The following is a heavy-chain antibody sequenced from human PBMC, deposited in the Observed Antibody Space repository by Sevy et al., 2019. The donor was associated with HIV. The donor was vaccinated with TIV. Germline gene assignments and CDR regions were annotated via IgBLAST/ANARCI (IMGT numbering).Heavy chain of an antibody. CDR1: GYTFTGYF. J-gene: IGHJ4*02. V-gene: IGHV1-2*02. CDR3: ASPGGYRYGSLLDY. Sequence: ASVKVSCKASGYTFTGYFIHWVRQAPGQGLEWMGWINPNSGDTNYAQKFQGRVTVTRDTSINTADMERSRLGSDDTAVCYCASPGGYRYGSLLDYWGQGTLVTVSS. CDR2: INPNSGDT. D-gene: IGHD5-18*01.